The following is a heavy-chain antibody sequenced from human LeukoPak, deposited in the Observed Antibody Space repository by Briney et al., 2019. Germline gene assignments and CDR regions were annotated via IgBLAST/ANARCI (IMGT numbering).Heavy chain of an antibody. J-gene: IGHJ6*02. CDR3: ARQVVVVPAAHYGMDV. CDR2: ISAYNGNT. CDR1: GYTFTSYG. V-gene: IGHV1-18*01. D-gene: IGHD2-2*01. Sequence: GASVKVSCKASGYTFTSYGISWVRQAPGQGLEWMGWISAYNGNTNYAQELQGRVTMTTDTSTSTAYMELRSLRSDDTAVYYCARQVVVVPAAHYGMDVWGQGTTVTVSS.